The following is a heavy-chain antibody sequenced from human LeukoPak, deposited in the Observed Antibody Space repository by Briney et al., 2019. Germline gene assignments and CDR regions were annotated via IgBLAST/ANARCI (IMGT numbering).Heavy chain of an antibody. CDR2: ISSSSSYI. CDR3: ARERSSGWSFDY. V-gene: IGHV3-21*01. Sequence: GGSLRLSCAASGFTFSSYSMNWVRQAPGKGLEWVSSISSSSSYIYYADSVKGRFTISRDNAKNSLYLQMNSLRAEDTAVYYCARERSSGWSFDYWGQGTPVTVSS. CDR1: GFTFSSYS. J-gene: IGHJ4*02. D-gene: IGHD6-19*01.